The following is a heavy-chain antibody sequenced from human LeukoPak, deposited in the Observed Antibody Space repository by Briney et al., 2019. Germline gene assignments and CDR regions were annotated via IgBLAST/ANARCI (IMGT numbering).Heavy chain of an antibody. J-gene: IGHJ4*02. CDR1: GYTLTELS. CDR2: FDPEDGET. D-gene: IGHD2-2*01. Sequence: ASVKVSCKVSGYTLTELSMHWVRQAPGKGLEWMGGFDPEDGETIYAQKFQGRVTMTEDTSTDTAYMELSSLRSEDTAVYYCARVGQYCSSISCFDYWGQGTLVTVSS. V-gene: IGHV1-24*01. CDR3: ARVGQYCSSISCFDY.